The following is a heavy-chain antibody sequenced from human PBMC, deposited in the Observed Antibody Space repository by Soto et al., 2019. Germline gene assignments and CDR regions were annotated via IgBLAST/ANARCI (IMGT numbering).Heavy chain of an antibody. CDR3: ARDGTMVRGVTPHYYYGMDV. CDR1: GGSISSGDYY. D-gene: IGHD3-10*01. CDR2: ISDSGST. V-gene: IGHV4-30-4*01. J-gene: IGHJ6*02. Sequence: PSETLSLTCTVSGGSISSGDYYWSWIRQPPGKGLEWIGYISDSGSTYYNPSLNSRVTISVDTSKNQFSLKLSPVTAADTAVYYCARDGTMVRGVTPHYYYGMDVWGQGTTVTVSS.